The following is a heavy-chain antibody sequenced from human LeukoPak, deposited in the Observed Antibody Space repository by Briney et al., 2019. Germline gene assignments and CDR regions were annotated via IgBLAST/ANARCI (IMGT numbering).Heavy chain of an antibody. J-gene: IGHJ6*02. V-gene: IGHV3-21*01. CDR2: ISSSSSYI. Sequence: KAGGSLRLSCAASGFTFSSYSMNWVRQAPGKGLEWVSSISSSSSYIYYADSVKGRFTISRDNAKNSLYLQMNSLRAEDTAVYYCARDNTTFGVVITPYYYYGMDVWGQGTTVTVSS. D-gene: IGHD3-3*01. CDR1: GFTFSSYS. CDR3: ARDNTTFGVVITPYYYYGMDV.